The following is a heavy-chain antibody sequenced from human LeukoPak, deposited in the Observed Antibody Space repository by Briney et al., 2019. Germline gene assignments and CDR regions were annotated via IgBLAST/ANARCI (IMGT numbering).Heavy chain of an antibody. Sequence: GGSLRLSCAASGFTFSSYAMSWVRQAPGKGLEWVSIIKSDGSTIYAGSVKGRFTISRDNAKSTIYLQMNSLRAEDTAVYYCARDYYYSVDYWGQGTLVTVSS. CDR1: GFTFSSYA. V-gene: IGHV3-74*01. D-gene: IGHD3-22*01. CDR3: ARDYYYSVDY. J-gene: IGHJ4*02. CDR2: IKSDGST.